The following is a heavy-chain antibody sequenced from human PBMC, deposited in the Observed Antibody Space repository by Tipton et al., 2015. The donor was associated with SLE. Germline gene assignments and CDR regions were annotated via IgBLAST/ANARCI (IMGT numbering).Heavy chain of an antibody. J-gene: IGHJ3*01. CDR2: VYHTGTT. Sequence: TLSLTCAVSGYSISTGNSLGWIRQPPGKGLEWIGSVYHTGTTYYNPSLKSRVTISVDTSKKQFSLKLRSVTAADTAVYYCARDGEVPWGQGTMVTVSS. CDR3: ARDGEVP. V-gene: IGHV4-38-2*02. CDR1: GYSISTGNS. D-gene: IGHD3-10*01.